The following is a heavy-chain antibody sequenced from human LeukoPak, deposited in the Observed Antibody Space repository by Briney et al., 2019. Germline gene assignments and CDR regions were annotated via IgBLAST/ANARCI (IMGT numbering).Heavy chain of an antibody. J-gene: IGHJ4*02. D-gene: IGHD3-22*01. Sequence: KPSETLSLTCAVYGGSFSGYYWSWIRQPPGKGLEWIGEINHSGSTNYNPSLKSRVTISVDTSKNQFSLKLSSVTAADTAVYYCARGRPDDSSVNQQFDYWGQGTLVTVSS. CDR2: INHSGST. CDR1: GGSFSGYY. CDR3: ARGRPDDSSVNQQFDY. V-gene: IGHV4-34*01.